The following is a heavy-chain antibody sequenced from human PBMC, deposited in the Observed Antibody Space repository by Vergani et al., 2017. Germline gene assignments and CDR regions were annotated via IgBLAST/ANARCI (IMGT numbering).Heavy chain of an antibody. J-gene: IGHJ5*02. CDR3: ASDTHSGQRADR. CDR2: IHYSENT. V-gene: IGHV4-59*11. D-gene: IGHD6-19*01. CDR1: FYSLRNLY. Sequence: QVQLQESGPGLVKSSETLSLTFSVSFYSLRNLYCNWIRPPPGKGLEWIGSIHYSENTNYNPSLKTRVTISVDTSKNQFSLTLTSVTAADTAVYYCASDTHSGQRADRWGQGILVTVTS.